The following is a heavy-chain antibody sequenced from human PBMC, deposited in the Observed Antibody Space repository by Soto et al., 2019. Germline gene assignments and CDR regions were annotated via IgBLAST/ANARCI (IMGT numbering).Heavy chain of an antibody. Sequence: PETLSLTCIVSGGSVGSGAYYWSWIRQPPGNALEWVGYIQYSGDTNYNSSLKSRVTISVDMSRKRFSLKLTSVTAADTAFYYCARHDYSDRAFDLWGQGTMVIVS. CDR3: ARHDYSDRAFDL. J-gene: IGHJ3*01. CDR1: GGSVGSGAYY. CDR2: IQYSGDT. D-gene: IGHD3-22*01. V-gene: IGHV4-61*08.